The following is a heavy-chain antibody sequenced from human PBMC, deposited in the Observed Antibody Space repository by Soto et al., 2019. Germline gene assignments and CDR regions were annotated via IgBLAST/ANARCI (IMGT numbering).Heavy chain of an antibody. CDR3: ASAHSSGSYNGAFDI. Sequence: QVQLVESGGGVVQPGRSLRLSCAASVFKLSSYAMHWVRQAPGKGLEWVGVISHDGSTNSYTDSVKGRFTISRDISQNTLYLKMNSLKVEDTALYYCASAHSSGSYNGAFDIWGQGTLVTVSS. D-gene: IGHD3-22*01. CDR2: ISHDGSTN. V-gene: IGHV3-30-3*01. J-gene: IGHJ3*02. CDR1: VFKLSSYA.